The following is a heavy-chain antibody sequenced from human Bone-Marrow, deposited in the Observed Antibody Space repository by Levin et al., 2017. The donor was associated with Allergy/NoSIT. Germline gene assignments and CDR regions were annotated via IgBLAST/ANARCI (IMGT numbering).Heavy chain of an antibody. D-gene: IGHD2-21*01. CDR2: IYYTGST. CDR1: GGSISSARHY. Sequence: SQTLSLTCTVSGGSISSARHYWSWIRQHPGKGLEWIGYIYYTGSTYYIPSLKSRLTISLDTSKNQFSLNLSSVTAPDTAVYYCATVVFGGGYFDLWGRGTLVTVSS. V-gene: IGHV4-31*03. CDR3: ATVVFGGGYFDL. J-gene: IGHJ2*01.